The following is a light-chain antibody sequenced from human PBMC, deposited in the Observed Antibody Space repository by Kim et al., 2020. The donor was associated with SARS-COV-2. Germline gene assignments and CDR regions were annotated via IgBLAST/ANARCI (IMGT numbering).Light chain of an antibody. CDR2: LNSDGSH. Sequence: QLVLTRSPSASASLGASVKLTCTLSSGHSSYAIAWHQQQPEKGPRYLMKLNSDGSHSKGDGIPDHFSGSSSGAERYLTISSLQSEDEADYYCQTWGTGIVVFGGGTQLTVL. J-gene: IGLJ2*01. CDR3: QTWGTGIVV. CDR1: SGHSSYA. V-gene: IGLV4-69*01.